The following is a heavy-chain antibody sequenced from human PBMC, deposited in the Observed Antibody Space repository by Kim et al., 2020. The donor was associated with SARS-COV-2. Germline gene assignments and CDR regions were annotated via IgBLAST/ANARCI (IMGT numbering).Heavy chain of an antibody. CDR2: ISSSGGST. CDR3: ARQGIGSYCSGGSCYFFDY. Sequence: GGSLRLSCAASGFTFSSYAMSWVRQAPGKGLEWVSGISSSGGSTYYADSVKGRFTISRDNSKNTLYLQMSSLRAEDTAVYYCARQGIGSYCSGGSCYFFDYWGQGTLVTVSS. J-gene: IGHJ4*02. CDR1: GFTFSSYA. V-gene: IGHV3-23*01. D-gene: IGHD2-15*01.